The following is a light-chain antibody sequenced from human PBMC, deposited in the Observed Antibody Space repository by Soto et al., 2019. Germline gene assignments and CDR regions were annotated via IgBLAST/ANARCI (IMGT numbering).Light chain of an antibody. CDR3: QHYNSYSEA. J-gene: IGKJ1*01. CDR2: KAS. CDR1: QTISSW. Sequence: DSQMTQSPSTLSGSVRERVAITCRASQTISSWLAWYQQKPGKAPKLLIYKASTLKSGVPSRFSGSGSGTEFTLTISSLQPDDFATYYCQHYNSYSEAFGQGTKVDIK. V-gene: IGKV1-5*03.